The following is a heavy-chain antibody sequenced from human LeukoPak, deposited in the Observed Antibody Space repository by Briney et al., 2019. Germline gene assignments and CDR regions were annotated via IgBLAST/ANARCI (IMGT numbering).Heavy chain of an antibody. D-gene: IGHD3-22*01. Sequence: GGSLRLSCAASGFTFSNYGMHWVRQAPGKGLEWVAVIWYDGSTKYHADSVKGRFTISRDNAKNSLYLQMNSLRAEDTALYYCARDLRVVITGSFDSWGQGTLVTVSS. V-gene: IGHV3-33*01. CDR3: ARDLRVVITGSFDS. CDR1: GFTFSNYG. J-gene: IGHJ4*02. CDR2: IWYDGSTK.